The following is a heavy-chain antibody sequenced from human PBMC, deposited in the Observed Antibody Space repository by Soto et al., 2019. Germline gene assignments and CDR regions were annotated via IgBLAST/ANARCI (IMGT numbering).Heavy chain of an antibody. V-gene: IGHV4-34*01. D-gene: IGHD4-17*01. J-gene: IGHJ4*02. CDR3: ALSTVTRPFDY. CDR2: IDHSGST. CDR1: GGSFSGYY. Sequence: PSETLSLTCAVYGGSFSGYYWSWIRQPPGEGLEWIGEIDHSGSTNYNPSLKSRVTISVDTSKNQFSLKLSSVTAADTAVYYCALSTVTRPFDYWGQGTLVTVSS.